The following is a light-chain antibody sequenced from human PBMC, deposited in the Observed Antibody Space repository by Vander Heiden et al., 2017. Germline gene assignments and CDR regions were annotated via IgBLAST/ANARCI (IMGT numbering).Light chain of an antibody. Sequence: QSVLTQPPSASGTPGQRVTISCSGRSSNIGSNTVNWYQHLPGTAPKLLIYRNNQRTSGVPDRFSGSKSGTSASLAISGLQSEEEADYYCAAWDDSLNVLVFGGGTKLTVL. CDR2: RNN. CDR1: SSNIGSNT. V-gene: IGLV1-44*01. CDR3: AAWDDSLNVLV. J-gene: IGLJ3*02.